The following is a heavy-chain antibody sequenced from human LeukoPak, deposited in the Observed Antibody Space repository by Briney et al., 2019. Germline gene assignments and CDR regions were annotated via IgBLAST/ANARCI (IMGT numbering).Heavy chain of an antibody. D-gene: IGHD1-1*01. V-gene: IGHV3-15*01. Sequence: GGSLRLSCAASGFTFNNAWMNWVRQAPAKGLEWVGRILSLTNGGTTDYAAPVKGRFTISRDDSKNTVYLQMNSLKTEDTAVYYCTNWNAARFDFWGQGTLVTVSS. CDR2: ILSLTNGGTT. CDR3: TNWNAARFDF. J-gene: IGHJ4*02. CDR1: GFTFNNAW.